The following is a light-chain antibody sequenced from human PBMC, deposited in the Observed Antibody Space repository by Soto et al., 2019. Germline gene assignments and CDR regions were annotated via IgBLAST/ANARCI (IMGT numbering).Light chain of an antibody. CDR1: QSLTSDY. V-gene: IGKV3-20*01. J-gene: IGKJ2*01. CDR3: QQSASWYT. CDR2: GAS. Sequence: EIVLTQSPGTLSLSPGDSATLSCRASQSLTSDYLAWYQQRPGQAPRLLIYGASRRATGIPDRFSGYKSGTDFTLTISRLEPGDFAIYYCQQSASWYTFGQGTKLEIK.